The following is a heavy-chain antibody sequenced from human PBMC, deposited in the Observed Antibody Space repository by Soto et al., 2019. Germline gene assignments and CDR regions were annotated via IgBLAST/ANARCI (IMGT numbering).Heavy chain of an antibody. Sequence: SDTLSLTCTVSGGSISSYYWSWIRQPPGKGLEWIGYIYYSGSTNYNPSLKSRVTISVDTSKNQFSLKLSSVTAADTAVYYCARDAGHWFDPWGRGTLVTVSS. CDR3: ARDAGHWFDP. D-gene: IGHD3-10*01. CDR2: IYYSGST. J-gene: IGHJ5*02. V-gene: IGHV4-59*01. CDR1: GGSISSYY.